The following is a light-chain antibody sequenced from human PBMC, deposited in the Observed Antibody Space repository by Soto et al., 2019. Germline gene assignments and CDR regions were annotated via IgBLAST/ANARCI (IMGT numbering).Light chain of an antibody. CDR2: HVG. Sequence: QSVLSHPRSVCWSPGQSVTISCSGTSSDVGGYEYVSWYQQHPGKAPRLLIYHVGQRPSGVPDRFSGSKSGTTASLTISGLQADDEAEHFCSSYTAGPTFVFGGGTKVTAL. CDR1: SSDVGGYEY. CDR3: SSYTAGPTFV. J-gene: IGLJ2*01. V-gene: IGLV2-11*01.